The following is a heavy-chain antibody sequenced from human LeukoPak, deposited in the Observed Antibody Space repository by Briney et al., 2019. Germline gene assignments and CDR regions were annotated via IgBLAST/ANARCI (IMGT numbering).Heavy chain of an antibody. Sequence: PGGSLRLSCAASGFTFSSYAMSWVRQAPGKGLEWVSAISGSGGSTYYADSVKGRFTISRDNSKNTLYPQMNSLRAEDTAVYYCAKDSEYYYDSSGYFDYWGQGTLVTVSS. CDR3: AKDSEYYYDSSGYFDY. CDR1: GFTFSSYA. CDR2: ISGSGGST. V-gene: IGHV3-23*01. J-gene: IGHJ4*02. D-gene: IGHD3-22*01.